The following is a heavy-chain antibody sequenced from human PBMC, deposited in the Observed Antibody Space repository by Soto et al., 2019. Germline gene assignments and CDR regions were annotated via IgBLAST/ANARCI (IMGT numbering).Heavy chain of an antibody. CDR3: ARVYCSGGSCYGIDY. D-gene: IGHD2-15*01. J-gene: IGHJ4*02. V-gene: IGHV1-18*01. CDR1: GYTFTSYG. CDR2: GST. Sequence: ASVKVSCKASGYTFTSYGISWVRQAPGGSTSYAQKFQGRVTMTRDTSTSTVYMELSSLRSEDTAVYYCARVYCSGGSCYGIDYWGQGTLVTVSS.